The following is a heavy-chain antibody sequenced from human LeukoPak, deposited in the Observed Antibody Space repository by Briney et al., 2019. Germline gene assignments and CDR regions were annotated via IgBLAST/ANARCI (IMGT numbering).Heavy chain of an antibody. Sequence: ASVKVSCTASGYTFTSYGISWVRQAPGQGLEWMGWINTNTGNPTYAQGFTGRFVFSLDTSVNTAYLQISSLKAEDTAIYYCARVQGYCSTTSCYPHYWGQGTLVTVSS. V-gene: IGHV7-4-1*02. CDR3: ARVQGYCSTTSCYPHY. CDR2: INTNTGNP. J-gene: IGHJ4*02. CDR1: GYTFTSYG. D-gene: IGHD2-2*01.